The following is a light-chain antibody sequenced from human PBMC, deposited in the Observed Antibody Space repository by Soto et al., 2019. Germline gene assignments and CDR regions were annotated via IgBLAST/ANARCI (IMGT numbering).Light chain of an antibody. V-gene: IGKV1-5*01. CDR1: QNISSL. J-gene: IGKJ5*01. Sequence: DIQMTQSPSTLSGSVGDRVTITCRASQNISSLLAWYQPKPGKAPKLLIHDATSLESGVPSRFTGSGSGTEFTLTISSLQSEDFAVYYCQQYNNWPPITFGQATRLEIK. CDR3: QQYNNWPPIT. CDR2: DAT.